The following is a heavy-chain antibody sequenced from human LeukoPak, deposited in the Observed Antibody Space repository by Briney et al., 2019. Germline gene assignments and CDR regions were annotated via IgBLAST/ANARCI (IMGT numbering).Heavy chain of an antibody. V-gene: IGHV4-34*01. CDR3: ARDLPFAA. CDR1: GGSFSGYY. D-gene: IGHD2/OR15-2a*01. Sequence: SETLSLTCAVYGGSFSGYYWSWIRQPPGKGLEWIGEINHSGSITYNPSLESRVTISVDTSKNQFSLKLTSVTAADTAVYYCARDLPFAAWGQGILVTVSS. J-gene: IGHJ5*02. CDR2: INHSGSI.